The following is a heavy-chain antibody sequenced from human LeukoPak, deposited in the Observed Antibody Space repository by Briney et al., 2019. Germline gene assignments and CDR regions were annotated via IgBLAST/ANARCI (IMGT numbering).Heavy chain of an antibody. V-gene: IGHV4-59*08. CDR3: AATPLYYYDSSGYLGY. D-gene: IGHD3-22*01. J-gene: IGHJ4*02. CDR1: GGSISSYY. CDR2: IYYSGST. Sequence: SETLSLTCSVSGGSISSYYWSWIRQPPGKGLGWIGYIYYSGSTNYNPSLKSRVTISVDTSKNQFSLKLSSVTAADTAVYYCAATPLYYYDSSGYLGYWGQGTLVTVSS.